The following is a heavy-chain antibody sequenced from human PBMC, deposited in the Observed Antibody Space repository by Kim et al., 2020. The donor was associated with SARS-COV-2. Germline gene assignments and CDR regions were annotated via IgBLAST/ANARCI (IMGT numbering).Heavy chain of an antibody. CDR3: ARDPLYCSSTSCYTRYWFDP. V-gene: IGHV6-1*01. CDR2: TYYRSKWYN. CDR1: GDSVSSNSAA. J-gene: IGHJ5*02. D-gene: IGHD2-2*02. Sequence: SQTLSLTCAISGDSVSSNSAAWNWIRQSPSRGLEWLGRTYYRSKWYNDYAVSVKSRITINPDTSKNQFSLQLNSVTPEDTAVYYCARDPLYCSSTSCYTRYWFDPWGQGTLVTVSS.